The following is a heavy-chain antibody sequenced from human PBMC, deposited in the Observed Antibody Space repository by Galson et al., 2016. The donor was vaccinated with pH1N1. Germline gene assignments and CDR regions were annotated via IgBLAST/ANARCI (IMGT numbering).Heavy chain of an antibody. D-gene: IGHD1-26*01. J-gene: IGHJ4*02. Sequence: SVKVSCKASGYTFTTNYIHWVRQAPGQGLEWMGVIDPSGGGTTYAQKFQARGTMTRDTSTSTVYMDLSRLKSEDTAVYYCTRDLGRRREYWRQGTLVTVSS. CDR2: IDPSGGGT. V-gene: IGHV1-46*01. CDR1: GYTFTTNY. CDR3: TRDLGRRREY.